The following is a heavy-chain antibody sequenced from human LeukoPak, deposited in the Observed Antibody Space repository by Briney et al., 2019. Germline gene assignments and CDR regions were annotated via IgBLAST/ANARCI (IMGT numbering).Heavy chain of an antibody. J-gene: IGHJ4*02. V-gene: IGHV3-74*01. Sequence: GGSLRLSCAASGFTLSSYWMHWVRQVPGKGLVWVSRINPDGSTTTYADSVKGRFTISRDNSKNTLYLQMNSLRVEDTAVYYCAKFGVPVAGTLLIDYWGQGTLVTVSS. D-gene: IGHD6-19*01. CDR3: AKFGVPVAGTLLIDY. CDR1: GFTLSSYW. CDR2: INPDGSTT.